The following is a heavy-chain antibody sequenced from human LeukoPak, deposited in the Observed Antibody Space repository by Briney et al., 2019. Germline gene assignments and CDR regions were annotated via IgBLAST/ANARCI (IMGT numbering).Heavy chain of an antibody. Sequence: GGSLRLSCAASGFTFDDYAMHWVRQAPGKGLEWVSLISWDGGSTYYADSVKGRFTISRDNSKNSLYLQMNSLRAEDTALYYCAKDTGLGYCSGGSCYTREFDYWGQGTLVTVSS. D-gene: IGHD2-15*01. CDR2: ISWDGGST. CDR3: AKDTGLGYCSGGSCYTREFDY. J-gene: IGHJ4*02. CDR1: GFTFDDYA. V-gene: IGHV3-43D*03.